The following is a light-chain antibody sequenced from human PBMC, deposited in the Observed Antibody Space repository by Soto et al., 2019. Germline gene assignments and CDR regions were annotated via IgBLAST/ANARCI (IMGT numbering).Light chain of an antibody. J-gene: IGKJ4*01. V-gene: IGKV3-15*01. CDR3: QHYHKWPPLT. Sequence: EILMTQSPASLSVSPGENATLSCRARQSVSTNLVWYQQKLGQSPRLLIYDASTRPTGIPARFGGMGSGTQFTRTITSLQSEDSSVYYCQHYHKWPPLTFGVGTKVEI. CDR1: QSVSTN. CDR2: DAS.